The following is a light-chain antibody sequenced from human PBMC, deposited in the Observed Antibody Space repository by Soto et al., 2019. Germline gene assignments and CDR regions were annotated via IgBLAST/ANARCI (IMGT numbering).Light chain of an antibody. CDR1: QSVSSN. V-gene: IGKV3-15*01. CDR2: GAS. J-gene: IGKJ2*01. CDR3: QQYNNWPYT. Sequence: EIVMTQSPATLAVSPGERAALSCRASQSVSSNFAWYQQKPGQAPRLLIYGASSRATGTPARFSGSGSGTAFTLTISSLQSEDFAVYYCQQYNNWPYTFGLGTKLEIK.